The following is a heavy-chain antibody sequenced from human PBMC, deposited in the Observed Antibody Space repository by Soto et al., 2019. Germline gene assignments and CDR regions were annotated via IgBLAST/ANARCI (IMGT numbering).Heavy chain of an antibody. CDR1: GFTFSNYG. D-gene: IGHD2-2*01. CDR3: AKEDDIVVVPAAMKEQYYFDY. Sequence: GGSLRLSSAASGFTFSNYGMHWVCQAPGKGLEWVAVISYDGSNKYYADSVKGRFTISRDNSKNTLYLQMNSLRAEDTAVYYCAKEDDIVVVPAAMKEQYYFDYWGQGT. CDR2: ISYDGSNK. V-gene: IGHV3-30*18. J-gene: IGHJ4*02.